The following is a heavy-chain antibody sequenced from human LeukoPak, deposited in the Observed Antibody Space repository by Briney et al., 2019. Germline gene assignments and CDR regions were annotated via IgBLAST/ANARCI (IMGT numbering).Heavy chain of an antibody. J-gene: IGHJ6*03. CDR2: INWNGGST. V-gene: IGHV3-20*04. Sequence: GGSLRLSCAASGFTFDDYGMSWVRQAPGKGLEWVSGINWNGGSTGYADSVKGRFTISRDNAKNSLCLQMNSLRAEDTALYYCAREGKAYYYYYYMDVWGKGTTVTVSS. CDR1: GFTFDDYG. D-gene: IGHD3-10*01. CDR3: AREGKAYYYYYYMDV.